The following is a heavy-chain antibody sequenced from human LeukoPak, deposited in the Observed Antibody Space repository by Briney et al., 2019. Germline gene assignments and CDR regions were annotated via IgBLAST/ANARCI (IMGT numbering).Heavy chain of an antibody. V-gene: IGHV4-39*07. Sequence: SETLSLTCTVSGGSISSSSYYWGWIRQPPGKGLEWIGSIYYSGSTYYNPSLKSRVTISVDTSKNQFSLKLSSVTAADTAVYYCARVPLVVVAASSWYFDLWGRGTLVTVSS. J-gene: IGHJ2*01. CDR1: GGSISSSSYY. D-gene: IGHD2-15*01. CDR3: ARVPLVVVAASSWYFDL. CDR2: IYYSGST.